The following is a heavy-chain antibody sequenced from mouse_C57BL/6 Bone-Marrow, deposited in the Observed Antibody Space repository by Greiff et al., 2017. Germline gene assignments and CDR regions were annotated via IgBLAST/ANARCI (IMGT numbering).Heavy chain of an antibody. V-gene: IGHV5-15*04. CDR3: ARRGPEGCAY. Sequence: EVQVVESGGGLVQPGGSLKLSCAASGFTFSDYGMAWVRQAPRKGPEWVAFISNLAYSIYYADTVTGRFTISRENAKNTLYLEMSSLRSEDTAMYYCARRGPEGCAYWGQGTLVTVSA. CDR1: GFTFSDYG. J-gene: IGHJ3*01. CDR2: ISNLAYSI.